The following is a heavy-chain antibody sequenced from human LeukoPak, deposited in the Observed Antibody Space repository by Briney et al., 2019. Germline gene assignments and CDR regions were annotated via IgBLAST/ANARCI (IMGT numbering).Heavy chain of an antibody. D-gene: IGHD1-26*01. CDR2: ISWDGGST. CDR1: GFTFDDYT. CDR3: AKDDSGSYYGDAFDI. V-gene: IGHV3-43*01. Sequence: GGSLRISCAASGFTFDDYTMHWVRQAPGKGLEWVSLISWDGGSTYYADSVKGRFTISRDNSKNSLYLQMNSLRTEDTALYYCAKDDSGSYYGDAFDIRGQGTMVAVSS. J-gene: IGHJ3*02.